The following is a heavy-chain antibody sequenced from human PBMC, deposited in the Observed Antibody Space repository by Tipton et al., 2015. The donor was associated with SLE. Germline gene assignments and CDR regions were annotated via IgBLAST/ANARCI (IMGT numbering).Heavy chain of an antibody. V-gene: IGHV4-31*03. CDR2: IYYSGST. J-gene: IGHJ6*02. CDR1: SDSFGTVGYY. Sequence: TLSLTCTVSSDSFGTVGYYWSWIRQHPAKGLEWIGHIYYSGSTYYNPSLGGRVSISQDTSKSQFSLKLTSVTAADTAVYYCARVRHCGGDCYPTPNYYSFYHSDVWGQGTTVIVSS. CDR3: ARVRHCGGDCYPTPNYYSFYHSDV. D-gene: IGHD2-21*01.